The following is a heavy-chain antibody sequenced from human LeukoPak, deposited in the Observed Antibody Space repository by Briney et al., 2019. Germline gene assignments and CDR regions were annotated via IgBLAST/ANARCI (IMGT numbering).Heavy chain of an antibody. CDR2: IKEDGREK. CDR3: ARGGGLDV. Sequence: GGSLRLSCATSGFTFSSSWVSWVRQAPGKGLECVANIKEDGREKYYVDSVKGRFTISRDNAKNSLYLQMSNLRAEDTAVYFCARGGGLDVWGQGATVTVSS. D-gene: IGHD3-16*01. J-gene: IGHJ6*02. V-gene: IGHV3-7*03. CDR1: GFTFSSSW.